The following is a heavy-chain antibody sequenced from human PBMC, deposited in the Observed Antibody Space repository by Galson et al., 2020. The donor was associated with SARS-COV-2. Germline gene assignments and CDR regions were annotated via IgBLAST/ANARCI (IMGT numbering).Heavy chain of an antibody. CDR2: IWYDGSNK. CDR1: GFTFSSYG. Sequence: GSLRLSCAASGFTFSSYGMHWVRQAPGKGLEWVAAIWYDGSNKHYADPVKGRFTISRDNSKNTLSLQMNSLSAEDTAVYYCARDQPHSWNYRGWELLVTYYCDYDGNDGWCHGTRGTFSS. CDR3: ARDQPHSWNYRGWELLVTYYCDYDGNDG. J-gene: IGHJ6*02. V-gene: IGHV3-33*01. D-gene: IGHD1-7*01.